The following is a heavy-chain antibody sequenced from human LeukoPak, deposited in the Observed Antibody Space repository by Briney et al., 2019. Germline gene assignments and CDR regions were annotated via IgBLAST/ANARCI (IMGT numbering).Heavy chain of an antibody. J-gene: IGHJ4*02. CDR3: TRPPN. V-gene: IGHV3-73*01. CDR2: IRSKANSYAT. CDR1: GFTFSSYG. Sequence: PGGSLRLSCAASGFTFSSYGMHWVRQASGKGLEWVGRIRSKANSYATAYAASVKGRFTISRDDSKNTAYLQMNSLKTEDTAVYYCTRPPNWGQGTLVTVSS.